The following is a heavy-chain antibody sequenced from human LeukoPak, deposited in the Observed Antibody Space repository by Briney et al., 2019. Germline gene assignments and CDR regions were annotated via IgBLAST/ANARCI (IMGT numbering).Heavy chain of an antibody. CDR1: GGSIRSYY. CDR2: IYYSGST. CDR3: ARVPSTVTDYYYYYYMDV. D-gene: IGHD4-11*01. J-gene: IGHJ6*03. V-gene: IGHV4-59*01. Sequence: PSETLSLTCTVSGGSIRSYYWSWIRQPPGKGLEWVGCIYYSGSTNYNPSLKSRVTISVDTYKNQFSLKLSSVTAADTAVYYCARVPSTVTDYYYYYYMDVWGKGTTVTVSS.